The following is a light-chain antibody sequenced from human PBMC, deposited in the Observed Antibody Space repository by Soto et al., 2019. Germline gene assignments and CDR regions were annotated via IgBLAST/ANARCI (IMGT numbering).Light chain of an antibody. V-gene: IGLV2-14*01. J-gene: IGLJ2*01. CDR3: SSYTSSTTGVV. Sequence: QSALTQPASVSGSPGQSITISCTGTSSDIGYYNYVSWHQQHPGKAPKLMIYEVSNRPSGVSNRFSGSRSGDTASLTISGLQAEDEADYFCSSYTSSTTGVVFDGGTKLTVL. CDR1: SSDIGYYNY. CDR2: EVS.